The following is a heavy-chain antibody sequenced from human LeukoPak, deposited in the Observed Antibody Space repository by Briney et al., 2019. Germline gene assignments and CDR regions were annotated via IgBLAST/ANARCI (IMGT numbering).Heavy chain of an antibody. J-gene: IGHJ3*02. CDR2: IYYSGST. CDR1: GGSISSGGYY. Sequence: SETLSLTCTVSGGSISSGGYYWSWIRQHPGKGLEWIGYIYYSGSTYYNPSLKSRVTISVDTSKNQFSLKLSSVTAADTAVYYCARGKGMVRGVIRSFGAFDIWGQGTLVTVSS. V-gene: IGHV4-31*03. CDR3: ARGKGMVRGVIRSFGAFDI. D-gene: IGHD3-10*01.